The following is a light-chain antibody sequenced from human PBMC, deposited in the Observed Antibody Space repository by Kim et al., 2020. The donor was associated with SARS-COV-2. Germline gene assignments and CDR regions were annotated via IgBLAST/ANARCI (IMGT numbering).Light chain of an antibody. CDR3: QQRSEWPLT. V-gene: IGKV3-11*01. Sequence: EIVLTQSPAILSLSPGERVTLSCRASQSVDTYVAWFQQRPGQAPRLLIFDAVNRATGIPARFSGSGSGTDFTLTISSLELEDLAVYYCQQRSEWPLTFGGGTKVDIK. CDR2: DAV. CDR1: QSVDTY. J-gene: IGKJ4*01.